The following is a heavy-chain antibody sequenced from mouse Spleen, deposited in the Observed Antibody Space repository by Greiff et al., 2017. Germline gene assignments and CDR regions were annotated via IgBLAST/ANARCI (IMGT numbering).Heavy chain of an antibody. CDR3: FRYPYAMDY. Sequence: VKLVESGAELVRPGASVTLSCKASGYTFTDYEMHWVKQTPVHGLEWIGAIDPETGGTAYNQKFKGKAILTADKSSSTAYMELRSLTSEDSAVYYSFRYPYAMDYWGQGTSVTVSS. CDR2: IDPETGGT. CDR1: GYTFTDYE. V-gene: IGHV1-15*01. D-gene: IGHD2-14*01. J-gene: IGHJ4*01.